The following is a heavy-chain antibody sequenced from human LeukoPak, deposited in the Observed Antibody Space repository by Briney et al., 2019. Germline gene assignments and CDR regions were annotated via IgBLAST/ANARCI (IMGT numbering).Heavy chain of an antibody. CDR1: GYTFTSYY. V-gene: IGHV1-46*01. CDR3: ARLAVATKSYYYYGMDV. Sequence: ASVKVSGKASGYTFTSYYMHWVRQAPGQGLEWMGIINPSGGSTSYAQKFQGRVTMTRDTSTSTVYMELSSLRSEDTAVYYCARLAVATKSYYYYGMDVWGQGTTVTVSS. D-gene: IGHD6-19*01. CDR2: INPSGGST. J-gene: IGHJ6*02.